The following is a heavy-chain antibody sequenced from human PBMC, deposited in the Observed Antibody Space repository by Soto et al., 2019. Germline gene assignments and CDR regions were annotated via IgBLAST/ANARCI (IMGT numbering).Heavy chain of an antibody. CDR1: GFTFSSYA. J-gene: IGHJ3*01. CDR3: QSYCSGGSCFRTNAFAF. V-gene: IGHV3-23*01. Sequence: PGGSLRLSCAASGFTFSSYAMSWVRLAPGKGLEWVAVVAGSSDSTYYADSVKGRFTVSRDNSKNTLYLQMHSLKAEDTAVYYCQSYCSGGSCFRTNAFAFWGQGTMVTVSS. D-gene: IGHD2-15*01. CDR2: VAGSSDST.